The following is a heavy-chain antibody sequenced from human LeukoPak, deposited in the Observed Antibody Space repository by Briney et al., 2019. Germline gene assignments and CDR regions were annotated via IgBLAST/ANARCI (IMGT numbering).Heavy chain of an antibody. Sequence: GGSLRLSCAASGFTFSSYGMHWVRQAPGKGLEWVAFIRYDGSNKYYADSVKGRFTISRDNSKNTLYLQMNSLRAEDTAVYYCAKGRVGAIWSNWFDPWGQGTLVTVSS. CDR3: AKGRVGAIWSNWFDP. J-gene: IGHJ5*02. D-gene: IGHD1-26*01. CDR2: IRYDGSNK. V-gene: IGHV3-30*02. CDR1: GFTFSSYG.